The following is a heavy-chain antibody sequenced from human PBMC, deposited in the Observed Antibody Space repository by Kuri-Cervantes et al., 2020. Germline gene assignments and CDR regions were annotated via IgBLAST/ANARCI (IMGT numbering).Heavy chain of an antibody. CDR3: ARDKGGGTMVRGVINPIDY. Sequence: GGSLRLSCAASGFTFSSYDMHWVRQATGKGLEWVSAIGTAGETYYPGSVKGRFTISRENAKNSLYLQMNSLRAEDTAVYYCARDKGGGTMVRGVINPIDYWGQGTLVTVSS. CDR1: GFTFSSYD. CDR2: IGTAGET. D-gene: IGHD3-10*01. V-gene: IGHV3-13*01. J-gene: IGHJ4*02.